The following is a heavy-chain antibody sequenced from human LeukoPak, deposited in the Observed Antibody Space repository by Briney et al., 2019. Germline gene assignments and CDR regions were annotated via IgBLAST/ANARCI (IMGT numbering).Heavy chain of an antibody. Sequence: GGSLRLTCAASGFTFSTYWMSWFRQAPGKGLEWVANIEQHGSERYYVDSVKGRFTISRDNAKNSLYLQMNSLRAEDTAVYYCVRYIRGDYNYWGQGTLVTVSS. CDR3: VRYIRGDYNY. CDR1: GFTFSTYW. D-gene: IGHD4-17*01. V-gene: IGHV3-7*01. J-gene: IGHJ4*02. CDR2: IEQHGSER.